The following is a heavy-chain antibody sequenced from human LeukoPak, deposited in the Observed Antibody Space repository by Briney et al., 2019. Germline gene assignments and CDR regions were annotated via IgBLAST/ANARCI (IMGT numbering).Heavy chain of an antibody. J-gene: IGHJ4*02. D-gene: IGHD3-3*01. Sequence: SVEVSCKASGGTFSSYTISWVRQAPGQGLEWMGRIIPILGIANYAQKFQGRVTITADKSTSTAYMELSSLRSEDTAVYYCARTPTKSYDFWSGYLYYFDYWGQGTLVTVSS. CDR1: GGTFSSYT. CDR2: IIPILGIA. CDR3: ARTPTKSYDFWSGYLYYFDY. V-gene: IGHV1-69*02.